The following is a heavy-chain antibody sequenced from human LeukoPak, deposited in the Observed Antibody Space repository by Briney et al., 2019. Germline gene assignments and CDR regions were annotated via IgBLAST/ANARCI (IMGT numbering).Heavy chain of an antibody. CDR1: GFTFSSYW. CDR3: ARSPGSATTGTYYDS. D-gene: IGHD4-17*01. Sequence: GGSLRLSCAASGFTFSSYWMTWVRQAPGKGLEWVANIKQDGSDKYYVDSVKGRFTISRDNAENSLFLQMNGLRADDTAIYYCARSPGSATTGTYYDSWGQGTLVTVSS. J-gene: IGHJ4*02. CDR2: IKQDGSDK. V-gene: IGHV3-7*01.